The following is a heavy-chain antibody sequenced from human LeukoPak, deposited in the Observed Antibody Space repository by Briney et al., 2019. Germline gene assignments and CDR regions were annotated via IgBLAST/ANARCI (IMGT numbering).Heavy chain of an antibody. CDR3: ARDGGFFLFDY. D-gene: IGHD3-16*01. CDR2: IKEDGSET. V-gene: IGHV3-7*01. Sequence: SGGSLRLSCAASGVTFGNYWMTWVRQAPGKGLEWLAHIKEDGSETAYVDSVRGRFTFYRDNAQNSLYLQMSSLRDEDTAVYYCARDGGFFLFDYWGQGTLVSVSS. CDR1: GVTFGNYW. J-gene: IGHJ4*02.